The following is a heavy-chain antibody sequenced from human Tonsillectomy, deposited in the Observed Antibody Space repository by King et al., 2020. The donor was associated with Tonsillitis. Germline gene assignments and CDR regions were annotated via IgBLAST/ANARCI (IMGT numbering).Heavy chain of an antibody. D-gene: IGHD5/OR15-5a*01. CDR3: AKVSLSRDGPFDY. V-gene: IGHV3-23*04. J-gene: IGHJ4*02. CDR2: IRGRGGST. Sequence: DVQLVESGGGLVQPGGSLRLSCAASGFTFSCYAMSWVRQAPGKGLEWVSAIRGRGGSTYYGDSVKGRFTISRQNSKNPLYLQMNSLGAEDTAVYYCAKVSLSRDGPFDYWGQGTLVTVSS. CDR1: GFTFSCYA.